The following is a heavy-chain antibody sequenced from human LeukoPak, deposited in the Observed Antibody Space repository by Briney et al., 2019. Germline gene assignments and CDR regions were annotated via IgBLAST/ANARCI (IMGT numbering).Heavy chain of an antibody. CDR1: GFTFSTYS. J-gene: IGHJ6*02. V-gene: IGHV3-21*01. Sequence: GGSLRLSCAASGFTFSTYSMNWVRQGPGKGLEWVSSISGSSSNINYGDSVKGRFTISRDNAKNSLYLQMNSLRAEDTAVYYCVRDELSPKGDYYYGMDVWGQGTTVTVSS. D-gene: IGHD2/OR15-2a*01. CDR2: ISGSSSNI. CDR3: VRDELSPKGDYYYGMDV.